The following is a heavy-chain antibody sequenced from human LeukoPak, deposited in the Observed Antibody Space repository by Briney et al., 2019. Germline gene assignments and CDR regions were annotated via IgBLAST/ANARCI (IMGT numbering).Heavy chain of an antibody. CDR3: ARESVVPAAESYNWFDP. D-gene: IGHD2-2*01. Sequence: ASVKVSCKASGGTFSSYAISWVRQAPGRGLEWMGGIIPIFGTANYAQKFQGRVTITADESTSTAYMELSSLRSEDTAVYYCARESVVPAAESYNWFDPWGQGTLVTVSS. CDR1: GGTFSSYA. J-gene: IGHJ5*02. CDR2: IIPIFGTA. V-gene: IGHV1-69*13.